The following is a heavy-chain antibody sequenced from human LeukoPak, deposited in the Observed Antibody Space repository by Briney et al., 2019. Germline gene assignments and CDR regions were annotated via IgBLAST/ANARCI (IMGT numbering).Heavy chain of an antibody. Sequence: SPEALSLTCAVYGGSFSGYYWSWIRQPPGKGLEWIGEINHSRSTNYNPSLKSRVTISVDTSKNQFSLKLSSVTAADTAVYYCAREYSSSSPFDYWGQGTLVTVSS. CDR2: INHSRST. V-gene: IGHV4-34*01. D-gene: IGHD6-6*01. CDR1: GGSFSGYY. J-gene: IGHJ4*02. CDR3: AREYSSSSPFDY.